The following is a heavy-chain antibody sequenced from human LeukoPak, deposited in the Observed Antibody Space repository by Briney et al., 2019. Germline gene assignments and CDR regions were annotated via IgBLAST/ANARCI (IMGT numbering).Heavy chain of an antibody. V-gene: IGHV4-34*01. CDR1: GGSFSGNY. J-gene: IGHJ4*02. CDR3: ASTPGDDILTGYFNY. D-gene: IGHD3-9*01. Sequence: SETLSLTCAVYGGSFSGNYWSWIRQPPGKGLEWIGEINYSGSTNYNPSLKSRVTISIDTSKNQFSLTLSSVTAADTAVYYCASTPGDDILTGYFNYWGQGTLVTVSS. CDR2: INYSGST.